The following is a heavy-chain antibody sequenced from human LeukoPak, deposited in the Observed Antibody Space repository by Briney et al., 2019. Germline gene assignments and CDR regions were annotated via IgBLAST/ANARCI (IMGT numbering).Heavy chain of an antibody. J-gene: IGHJ5*02. CDR2: ISSNGGST. CDR1: GFTFSSYA. V-gene: IGHV3-64*01. D-gene: IGHD3-9*01. CDR3: ARDRRRYGFDP. Sequence: GGSLRLSCAASGFTFSSYAMHWVPQAPGKGLEYVSAISSNGGSTYYANSVKGRFTISRDNSKNTLYLQMGSLRAEDMAVYYCARDRRRYGFDPWGQGTLVTVPS.